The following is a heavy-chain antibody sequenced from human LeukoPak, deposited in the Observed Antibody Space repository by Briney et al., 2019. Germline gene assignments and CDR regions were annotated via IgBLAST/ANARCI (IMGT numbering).Heavy chain of an antibody. J-gene: IGHJ4*02. V-gene: IGHV1-18*01. CDR3: ARDRPVVATISHPDY. CDR2: ISAYNGNT. CDR1: GYTFTNYG. D-gene: IGHD5-12*01. Sequence: GASVKVSCKASGYTFTNYGISWVRQAPGQGLEWMGWISAYNGNTNYAQKLQGRVTMTTDTSTSTAYMELRSLRSDDTAVYYCARDRPVVATISHPDYWGQGTLVTVSS.